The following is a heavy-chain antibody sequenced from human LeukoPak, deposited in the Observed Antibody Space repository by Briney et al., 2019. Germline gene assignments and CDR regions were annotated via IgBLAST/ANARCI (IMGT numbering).Heavy chain of an antibody. V-gene: IGHV4-39*07. CDR1: GGSISSSSYY. CDR3: AYVWGSYRYGVYAFDI. D-gene: IGHD3-16*02. Sequence: SETLSLTCTVSGGSISSSSYYWGWIRQPPGKGLEWIGSIYYSGSTHYNPSLKSRVTISVDTSKNQFSLKMSSVTAADTAVYYCAYVWGSYRYGVYAFDIWGQGTMVTVSS. CDR2: IYYSGST. J-gene: IGHJ3*02.